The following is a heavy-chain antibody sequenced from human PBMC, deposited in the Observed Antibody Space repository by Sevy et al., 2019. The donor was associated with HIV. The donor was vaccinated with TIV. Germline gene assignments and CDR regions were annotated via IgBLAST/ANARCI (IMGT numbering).Heavy chain of an antibody. J-gene: IGHJ4*02. V-gene: IGHV3-15*01. CDR2: IKSKADGGTP. D-gene: IGHD1-26*01. CDR1: GLSVSRNY. Sequence: GGSLRLSCAASGLSVSRNYLSWVRQAPGKGLEWVGRIKSKADGGTPDYAAPVKGTFTISRDDSINTLYLQMNSLRTDDTAVYYCGYSEYGYYYDYWGQGTLVTVSS. CDR3: GYSEYGYYYDY.